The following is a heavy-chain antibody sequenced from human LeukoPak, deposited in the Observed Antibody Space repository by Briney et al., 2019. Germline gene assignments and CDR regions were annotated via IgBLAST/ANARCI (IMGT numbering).Heavy chain of an antibody. Sequence: GASVKVSCKASGYTFTSYGISWVRQAPGQGLEWMGWISAYNGNTNYAQKLQGRVTMTTDTSTSTAYMELRSLRSDDTAVYYCARVLSNRPYSSPYYWGQGTLVTVSS. CDR1: GYTFTSYG. D-gene: IGHD6-13*01. V-gene: IGHV1-18*01. CDR2: ISAYNGNT. J-gene: IGHJ4*02. CDR3: ARVLSNRPYSSPYY.